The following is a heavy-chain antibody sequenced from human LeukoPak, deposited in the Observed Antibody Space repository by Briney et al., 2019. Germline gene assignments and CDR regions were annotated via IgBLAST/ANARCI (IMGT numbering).Heavy chain of an antibody. CDR3: ARHFITTSCHRGAFDI. J-gene: IGHJ3*02. CDR1: GYTFTGYS. V-gene: IGHV1-2*04. D-gene: IGHD3-22*01. CDR2: INPNTGGT. Sequence: ASVKVSCKASGYTFTGYSMHWVRQAPGQGLEWMGWINPNTGGTNYAQKFQGWVTITRDTSITTAYMELSRLRSDDTAVYYCARHFITTSCHRGAFDIWGQGTMVTVSS.